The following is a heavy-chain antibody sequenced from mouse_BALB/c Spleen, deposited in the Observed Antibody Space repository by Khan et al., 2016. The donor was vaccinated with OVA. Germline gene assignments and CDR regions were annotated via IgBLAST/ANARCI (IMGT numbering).Heavy chain of an antibody. Sequence: EVQLQQSGPEVVKPGASVKMSCKASGYTFTSYVMHWVKQKPGQGLEWIGYIYPFNDATKFNEKFNGKATLTSDKSSSTAYMELSSLTSEDSAVYYCAPVGSDYVSFGYWGQGTLVTVSA. CDR2: IYPFNDAT. D-gene: IGHD2-13*01. CDR1: GYTFTSYV. J-gene: IGHJ3*01. CDR3: APVGSDYVSFGY. V-gene: IGHV1S136*01.